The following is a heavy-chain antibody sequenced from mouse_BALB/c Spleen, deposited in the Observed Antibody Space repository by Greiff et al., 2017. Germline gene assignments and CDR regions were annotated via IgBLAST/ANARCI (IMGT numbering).Heavy chain of an antibody. V-gene: IGHV1-4*01. CDR2: INPSSGYT. J-gene: IGHJ2*01. CDR3: ASGDGNYYFDY. Sequence: QVQLKQSGAELARPGASVKMSCKASGYTFTSYTMHWVKQRPGQGLEWIGYINPSSGYTNYNQKFKDKATLTADKSSSTAYMQLSSLTSEDSAVYYCASGDGNYYFDYWGQGTTLTVSS. CDR1: GYTFTSYT. D-gene: IGHD2-1*01.